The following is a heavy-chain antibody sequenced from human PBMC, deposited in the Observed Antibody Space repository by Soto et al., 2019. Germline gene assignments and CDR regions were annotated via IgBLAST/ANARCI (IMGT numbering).Heavy chain of an antibody. CDR1: GFTFSSYA. V-gene: IGHV3-30-3*01. Sequence: PGGSLRLSCAASGFTFSSYAMHWVRQAPGKGLEWVAVISYDGSNKYYADSVKGRFTISRDNSKNTLYLQMNSLRAEDTAVYYCAREKSTATGAFDIWGQGTMLTVSS. CDR3: AREKSTATGAFDI. D-gene: IGHD4-17*01. J-gene: IGHJ3*02. CDR2: ISYDGSNK.